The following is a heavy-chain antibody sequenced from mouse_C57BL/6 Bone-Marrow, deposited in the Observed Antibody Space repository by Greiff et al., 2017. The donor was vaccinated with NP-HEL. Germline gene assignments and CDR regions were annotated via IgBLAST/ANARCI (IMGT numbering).Heavy chain of an antibody. D-gene: IGHD5-5*01. CDR3: GTTPYYFDY. Sequence: EVQLQQSGPVLVKPGASVKMSCKASGYTFTDYYMNWVKQSHGKSLEWIGVINPYNGGTSYNQKFKGKATLTVDESSSTAYMELNSLTSEDSAVYYCGTTPYYFDYWGQGTTLTVSS. J-gene: IGHJ2*01. CDR1: GYTFTDYY. V-gene: IGHV1-19*01. CDR2: INPYNGGT.